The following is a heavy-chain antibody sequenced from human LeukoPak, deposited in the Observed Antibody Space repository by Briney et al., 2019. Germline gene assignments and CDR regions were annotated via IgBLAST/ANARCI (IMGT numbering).Heavy chain of an antibody. J-gene: IGHJ4*02. D-gene: IGHD3-22*01. Sequence: PRGSLRLSCAASGFTFSSYSMNWVRQAPGKGLEWVSYITSSTNTIYYADSVKGRFTISRDNAKNSLYLQMNSLRAEDTAVYFCARGILRDYYDSSGFYHRGGVGYWGQGTLVTVSS. CDR2: ITSSTNTI. CDR1: GFTFSSYS. CDR3: ARGILRDYYDSSGFYHRGGVGY. V-gene: IGHV3-48*04.